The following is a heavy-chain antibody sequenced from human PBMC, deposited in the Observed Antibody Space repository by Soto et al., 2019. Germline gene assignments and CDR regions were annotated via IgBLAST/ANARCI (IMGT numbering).Heavy chain of an antibody. D-gene: IGHD3-22*01. CDR3: XKDEQYYYDSSGYYYPS. Sequence: GVSLRLSCAASGFTFSGYGMHWVRQAPGTRLEWVAVISYDGSNKYYADSVKGRFTISRDNSKNTLYLQMNSLRAEDTAVYYCXKDEQYYYDSSGYYYPSWGQGTLVAVSS. CDR2: ISYDGSNK. V-gene: IGHV3-30*18. J-gene: IGHJ5*02. CDR1: GFTFSGYG.